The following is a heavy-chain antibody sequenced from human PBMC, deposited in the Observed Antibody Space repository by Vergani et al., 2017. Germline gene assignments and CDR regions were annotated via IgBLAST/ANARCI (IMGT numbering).Heavy chain of an antibody. CDR3: ARLFFGDSSGYYFDY. V-gene: IGHV3-53*01. Sequence: EVQLVESGGGLIQPGGSLRLSCAASRFTVSSNYMSWVRQAPGKGLEWVSVIYSGGSTYYADSVKGRFTISRDNSKNTLYLQMNSLRAEDTAVYYCARLFFGDSSGYYFDYWGQGTLVTVSS. CDR1: RFTVSSNY. D-gene: IGHD3-22*01. J-gene: IGHJ4*02. CDR2: IYSGGST.